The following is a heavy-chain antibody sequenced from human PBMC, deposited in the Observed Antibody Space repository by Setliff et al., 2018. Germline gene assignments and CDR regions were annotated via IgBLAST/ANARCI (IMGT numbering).Heavy chain of an antibody. J-gene: IGHJ4*02. CDR3: TVYNTGSSKDHY. CDR2: INHSGST. CDR1: GGSISSYY. D-gene: IGHD2-8*02. Sequence: SETLSLTCTVSGGSISSYYWIWIRQPPGKGLEWIGEINHSGSTNYNPSLKSRVTISVDTSNNQFSLKLSSVTAADTALYYCTVYNTGSSKDHYWGQGTPVTVSS. V-gene: IGHV4-34*01.